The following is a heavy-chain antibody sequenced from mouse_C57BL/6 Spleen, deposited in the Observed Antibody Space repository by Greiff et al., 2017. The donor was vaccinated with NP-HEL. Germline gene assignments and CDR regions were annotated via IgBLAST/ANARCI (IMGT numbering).Heavy chain of an antibody. CDR2: INPNNGGT. V-gene: IGHV1-26*01. CDR3: ARWGVTYYYAMDY. J-gene: IGHJ4*01. Sequence: EVQLQQSGPELVKPGASVKISCKASGYTFTDYYMNWVKQSHGKGLEWIGVINPNNGGTSYNQKFKGKATLTVDKSSSTAYMELRSLTSEDSAVYYCARWGVTYYYAMDYWGQGTSVTVSS. D-gene: IGHD2-1*01. CDR1: GYTFTDYY.